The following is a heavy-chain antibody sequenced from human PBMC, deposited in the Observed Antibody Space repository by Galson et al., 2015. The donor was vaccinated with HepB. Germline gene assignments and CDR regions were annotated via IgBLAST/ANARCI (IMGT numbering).Heavy chain of an antibody. J-gene: IGHJ3*02. CDR3: ARDGLGDLLANDAFDI. V-gene: IGHV4-39*07. D-gene: IGHD4-17*01. CDR1: GGSISSTTYY. Sequence: TLSLTCTVSGGSISSTTYYWGWIRQPPGKGLEWIGSIYYTGSTYYNPSLKSRVTISVDTSKNHFSLKLNSVTAADTAVYYCARDGLGDLLANDAFDIWGQGTMVTVSS. CDR2: IYYTGST.